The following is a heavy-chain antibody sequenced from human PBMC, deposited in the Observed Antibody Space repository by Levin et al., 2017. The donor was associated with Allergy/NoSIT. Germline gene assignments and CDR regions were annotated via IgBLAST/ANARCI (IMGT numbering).Heavy chain of an antibody. Sequence: ASVKVSCKGSGYSFTSYWIGWVRQMPGKGLEWMGIIYPGDSDTRYSPSFQGQVTISADKSISTAYLQWSSLKASDTAMYYCARHPPYYDILTGLDYWGQGTLVTVSS. D-gene: IGHD3-9*01. V-gene: IGHV5-51*01. CDR1: GYSFTSYW. J-gene: IGHJ4*02. CDR3: ARHPPYYDILTGLDY. CDR2: IYPGDSDT.